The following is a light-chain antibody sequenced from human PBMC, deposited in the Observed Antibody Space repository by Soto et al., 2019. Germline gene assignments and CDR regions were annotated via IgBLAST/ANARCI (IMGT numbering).Light chain of an antibody. CDR3: QQYDTPPRT. V-gene: IGKV3-20*01. CDR2: GAS. J-gene: IGKJ1*01. Sequence: EVMLTQSPGTLSLSPGERATLSCRASQSVSSNYLAWYQQKSGQAPRLLIYGASSRATGIPDRFSGSGSGTAFTLTIRRLEPEDVAVYYHQQYDTPPRTFGQGTKVEFK. CDR1: QSVSSNY.